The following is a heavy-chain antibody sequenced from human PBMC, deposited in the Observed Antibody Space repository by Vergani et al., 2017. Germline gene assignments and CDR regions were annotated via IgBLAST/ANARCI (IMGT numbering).Heavy chain of an antibody. CDR1: GFTFSSYA. CDR2: INHSGST. V-gene: IGHV4-34*01. Sequence: VQLLESGGGLVQPGGSLRLSCAASGFTFSSYAMSWVRQAPGKGLEWIGEINHSGSTNYNPSLKSRVTISVDTSKNQFSLKLSSVTAADTAVYYCARVRGKVSRPNNWFDPWGQGTLVTVSS. J-gene: IGHJ5*02. CDR3: ARVRGKVSRPNNWFDP. D-gene: IGHD1-14*01.